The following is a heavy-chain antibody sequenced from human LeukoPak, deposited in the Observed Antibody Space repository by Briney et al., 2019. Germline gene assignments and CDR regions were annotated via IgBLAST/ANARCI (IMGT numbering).Heavy chain of an antibody. CDR3: ARSRSGSYYYYGMDG. CDR1: GASICSYY. Sequence: NPSETLSLTCSVSGASICSYYWSWIRQPPGKGLVGIGYIYYSGSTNYNPPLKSRVTMSVDTSKNQFSLKLSSVTAADTAVYFCARSRSGSYYYYGMDGWGQGTTVTVSS. J-gene: IGHJ6*02. V-gene: IGHV4-59*01. D-gene: IGHD1-26*01. CDR2: IYYSGST.